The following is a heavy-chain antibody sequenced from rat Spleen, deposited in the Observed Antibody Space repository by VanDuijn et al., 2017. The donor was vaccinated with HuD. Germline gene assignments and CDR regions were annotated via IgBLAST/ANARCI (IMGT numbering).Heavy chain of an antibody. CDR1: GFTFSTAW. J-gene: IGHJ2*01. V-gene: IGHV6-6*01. D-gene: IGHD4-3*01. CDR3: ASEFGDY. CDR2: IKAKSNNYAT. Sequence: EVQLVESGGGLVRPGNSLKLSCATSGFTFSTAWMYWYRQFPEKRLEWVARIKAKSNNYATDYTESVKGRFTISRDDSKSSIYLQMNNLKEEDTAIYYCASEFGDYWGQGVMVTVSS.